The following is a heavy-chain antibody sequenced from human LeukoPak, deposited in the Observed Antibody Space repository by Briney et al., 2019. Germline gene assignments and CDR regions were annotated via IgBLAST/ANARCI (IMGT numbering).Heavy chain of an antibody. V-gene: IGHV1-8*01. D-gene: IGHD6-19*01. CDR3: ARGLGWLVHYYYYGMDV. J-gene: IGHJ6*02. Sequence: ASVKVSCKASGYTFTSYDINWVRQATGQGLEWMGWMNPNSGNTGYAQKFQGRVTMTRDTSVSTAYMELSGLRSEDTAVYYCARGLGWLVHYYYYGMDVWGQGTTVTVSS. CDR1: GYTFTSYD. CDR2: MNPNSGNT.